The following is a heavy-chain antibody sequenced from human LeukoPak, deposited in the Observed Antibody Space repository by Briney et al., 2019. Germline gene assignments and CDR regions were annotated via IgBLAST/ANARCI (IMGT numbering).Heavy chain of an antibody. Sequence: PSETLSLTCTVSGGSISSSSYYWGWIRQPPGKGLEWIGSIYYSGSTYYNPSLKSRVTIAVDTSKNQFSLKLSSVTAADTAVYSCARVYCYYYYMDVWGKGTTVTISS. V-gene: IGHV4-39*01. J-gene: IGHJ6*03. CDR2: IYYSGST. CDR1: GGSISSSSYY. CDR3: ARVYCYYYYMDV.